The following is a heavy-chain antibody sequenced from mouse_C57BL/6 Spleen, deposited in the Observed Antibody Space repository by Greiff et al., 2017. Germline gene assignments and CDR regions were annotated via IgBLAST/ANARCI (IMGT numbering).Heavy chain of an antibody. V-gene: IGHV1-81*01. CDR2: MYPRSGNT. CDR1: GYTFTSYG. Sequence: QVQLKESGAELARPGASVKLSCKASGYTFTSYGIRWVKQRTGQGREWIGEMYPRSGNTNYNEKFKGKAKLTADKSSRAAYMELRCLTSEDSAVDFCSISRDSYGSICDWYFDVWGTGTTVTVSS. J-gene: IGHJ1*03. CDR3: SISRDSYGSICDWYFDV. D-gene: IGHD1-1*01.